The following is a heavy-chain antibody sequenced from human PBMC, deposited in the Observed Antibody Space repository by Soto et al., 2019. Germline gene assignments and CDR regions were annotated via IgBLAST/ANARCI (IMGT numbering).Heavy chain of an antibody. J-gene: IGHJ5*02. V-gene: IGHV4-31*03. CDR2: IYYSGST. D-gene: IGHD3-10*01. CDR3: ASSQRPITMVRGVIITSYNWFDP. CDR1: GGSISSGGYY. Sequence: PSETLSLTCTVSGGSISSGGYYWSWIRQHPGKGLEWIGYIYYSGSTYYNPSLKSRVTISVDTSKNQFSLKLSSVTAADTAVYYCASSQRPITMVRGVIITSYNWFDPWGQGTLVTVSS.